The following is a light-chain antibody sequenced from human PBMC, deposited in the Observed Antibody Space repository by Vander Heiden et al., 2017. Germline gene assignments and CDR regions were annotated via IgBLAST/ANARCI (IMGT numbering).Light chain of an antibody. CDR3: QAWDISTVV. CDR2: KDR. CDR1: KLGAKN. V-gene: IGLV3-1*01. Sequence: SYELPQPPSVSVSPGQTASISCSADKLGAKNACWYQQKPGHSPVLVIYKDRKRPSGIPERFSGSNSGNTATLTISGTQAMDEADYYCQAWDISTVVFGGGTKLTVL. J-gene: IGLJ2*01.